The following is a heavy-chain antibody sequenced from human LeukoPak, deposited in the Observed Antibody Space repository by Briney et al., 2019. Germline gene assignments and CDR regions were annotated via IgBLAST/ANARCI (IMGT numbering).Heavy chain of an antibody. Sequence: SETLSLTCVVYGGSFSGYYWGWIRQPPGKGLEWIGSIYYSGSTYYNPSLKSRVTISVDTSKNQFSLKLSSVTAADTAVYYCALSYYDSSGYSDYWGQGTLVTVSS. CDR1: GGSFSGYY. CDR2: IYYSGST. J-gene: IGHJ4*02. V-gene: IGHV4-39*01. CDR3: ALSYYDSSGYSDY. D-gene: IGHD3-22*01.